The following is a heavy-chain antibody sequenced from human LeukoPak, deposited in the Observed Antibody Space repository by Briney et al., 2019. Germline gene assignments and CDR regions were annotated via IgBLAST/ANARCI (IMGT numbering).Heavy chain of an antibody. Sequence: PGGSLRLSCAASGFTFSSYEMNWVRQAPGKGLEWVSYISSSVSTIYYADSVRGRFTISRDSAKNSMYLQMNSLRAEDTAVYYCARGNSGWYLYYFDYWGQGTLVTVSS. V-gene: IGHV3-48*03. J-gene: IGHJ4*02. CDR1: GFTFSSYE. CDR3: ARGNSGWYLYYFDY. CDR2: ISSSVSTI. D-gene: IGHD6-19*01.